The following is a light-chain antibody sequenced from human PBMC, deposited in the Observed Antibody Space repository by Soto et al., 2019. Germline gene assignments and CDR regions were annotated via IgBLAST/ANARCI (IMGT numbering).Light chain of an antibody. CDR1: QSISSW. Sequence: IQMTHSPSTLSASVGDRVTITCRASQSISSWLAWYQQKPGKAPKLLIYDASSLESGVPSRFSGSGSGTEFTLTISSLQPDDFATYYCQQYNSYSITLGQGTRM. CDR2: DAS. J-gene: IGKJ5*01. CDR3: QQYNSYSIT. V-gene: IGKV1-5*01.